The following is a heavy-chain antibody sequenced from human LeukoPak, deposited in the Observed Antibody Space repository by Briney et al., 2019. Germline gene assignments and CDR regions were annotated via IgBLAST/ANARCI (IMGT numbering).Heavy chain of an antibody. CDR2: IYSGGNI. V-gene: IGHV3-53*01. CDR3: ASRHCSGGGCYFAGADPFDY. J-gene: IGHJ4*02. CDR1: GFTVSSTY. D-gene: IGHD2-15*01. Sequence: GGSLRLSCAASGFTVSSTYMSWVRQAPGKGLEWVSVIYSGGNIYYIDSVKGRFTISRDTSKNTLYLQMNSLRAEDAAVYFCASRHCSGGGCYFAGADPFDYWGQGTLVTVSS.